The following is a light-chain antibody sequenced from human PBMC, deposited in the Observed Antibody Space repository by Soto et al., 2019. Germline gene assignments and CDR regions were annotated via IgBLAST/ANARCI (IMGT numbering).Light chain of an antibody. CDR2: KAS. V-gene: IGKV1-5*03. CDR1: QSISSW. J-gene: IGKJ1*01. CDR3: QQYTSYSWT. Sequence: DNPTNQSPSTLSAYVGDRVTIPCRASQSISSWLAWYQQKPGKAPKLLIYKASSLESGVPSRFSGSGSGTEFTLTISSLQPDDFTTYYCQQYTSYSWTFGHGAKVDI.